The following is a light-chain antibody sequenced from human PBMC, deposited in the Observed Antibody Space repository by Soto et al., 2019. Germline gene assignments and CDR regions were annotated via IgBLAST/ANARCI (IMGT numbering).Light chain of an antibody. J-gene: IGKJ1*01. Sequence: EIVLTQSPGTLSLSPGERATLSCRASQSVSSSYLTWYQQKPGQAPRLLIYDASSRATGIPARFSGSGSGTDFTLIISSLQSEDSAVYYCQQYNSWLWTFGQGTKVDI. V-gene: IGKV3-20*01. CDR2: DAS. CDR3: QQYNSWLWT. CDR1: QSVSSSY.